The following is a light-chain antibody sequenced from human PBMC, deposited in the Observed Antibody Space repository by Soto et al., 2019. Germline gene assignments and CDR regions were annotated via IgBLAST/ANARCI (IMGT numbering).Light chain of an antibody. Sequence: DIVKTQSPDSLAVSLGESAPINCKSSQIVLYSSNNKNYLAWYQHKPGQSPRLLISGASTGASGIPPRFSGSGSGTEFTLTIDRLQSADFAVYYCQQYDRWPVTFGRGTKVDIK. CDR3: QQYDRWPVT. CDR2: GAS. J-gene: IGKJ4*01. V-gene: IGKV4-1*01. CDR1: QIVLYSSNNKNY.